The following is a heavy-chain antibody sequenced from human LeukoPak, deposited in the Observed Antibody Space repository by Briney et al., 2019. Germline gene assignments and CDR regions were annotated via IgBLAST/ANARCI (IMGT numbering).Heavy chain of an antibody. CDR3: ARDRVVRSAISPQGDY. CDR2: IYYSGST. Sequence: SETLSLTCTVSGGSLSSSSYYWGWIRQPPGKGLEWIGSIYYSGSTYYNPSLKSRVTISVDTSKNQFSLKLSSVTAADTAVYYCARDRVVRSAISPQGDYWGQGTLVTVSS. CDR1: GGSLSSSSYY. V-gene: IGHV4-39*07. J-gene: IGHJ4*02. D-gene: IGHD4-23*01.